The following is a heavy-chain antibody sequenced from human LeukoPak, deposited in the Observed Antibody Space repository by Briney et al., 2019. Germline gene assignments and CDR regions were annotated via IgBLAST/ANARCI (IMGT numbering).Heavy chain of an antibody. CDR1: GGSISSGGYS. V-gene: IGHV4-30-2*01. J-gene: IGHJ5*02. Sequence: PSQTLSLTCAVSGGSISSGGYSWSWIRQPPGKGLEWIGYIYHSGSTYYNPSLKSRVTISVDRSKNQFSLKLSSVTAADTAVYYCARAQPLHTVNWFDPWGQGTLVTVSS. CDR3: ARAQPLHTVNWFDP. CDR2: IYHSGST.